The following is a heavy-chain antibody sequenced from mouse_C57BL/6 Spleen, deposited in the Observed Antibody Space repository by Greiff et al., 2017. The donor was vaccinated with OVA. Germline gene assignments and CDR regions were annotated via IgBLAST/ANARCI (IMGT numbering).Heavy chain of an antibody. D-gene: IGHD2-3*01. CDR1: GYTFTDYE. V-gene: IGHV1-15*01. Sequence: VKLMESGAELVRPGASVTLSCKASGYTFTDYEMHWVKQTPVHGLEWIGAIDPETGGTAYNQKFKGKAILTADKSSSTAYMELRSLTSEDSAVYYCTRSGDGPFADWGKGTLVTVSA. CDR3: TRSGDGPFAD. J-gene: IGHJ3*01. CDR2: IDPETGGT.